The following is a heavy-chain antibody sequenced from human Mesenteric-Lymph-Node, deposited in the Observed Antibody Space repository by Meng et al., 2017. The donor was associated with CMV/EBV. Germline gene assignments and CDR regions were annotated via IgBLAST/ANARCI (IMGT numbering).Heavy chain of an antibody. D-gene: IGHD6-19*01. CDR2: INPNSGDI. CDR3: ARGLYSSGWSFDY. J-gene: IGHJ4*02. CDR1: GYTFTGYY. V-gene: IGHV1-2*02. Sequence: ASVKVSCKTSGYTFTGYYMHWVRQAPGQGLEWMGWINPNSGDIHYPQKFLGRVTMTRDTSISTAYMELSRLRSDDTAVYYCARGLYSSGWSFDYWARERWSPSPQ.